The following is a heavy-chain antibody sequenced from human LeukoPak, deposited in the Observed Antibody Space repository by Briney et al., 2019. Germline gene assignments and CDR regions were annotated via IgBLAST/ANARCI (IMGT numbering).Heavy chain of an antibody. V-gene: IGHV1-18*01. CDR3: ATDNPRRIAAAGTAAFDY. Sequence: ASVKVSCKASGYTFTSYGISWVRQAPGQGVEWMGWNSAYNGNTNYAQKLQGRVTMTTDTSTSTAYMELRSLRSEDTAVYYCATDNPRRIAAAGTAAFDYWGQGTLVTVSS. CDR2: NSAYNGNT. D-gene: IGHD6-13*01. J-gene: IGHJ4*02. CDR1: GYTFTSYG.